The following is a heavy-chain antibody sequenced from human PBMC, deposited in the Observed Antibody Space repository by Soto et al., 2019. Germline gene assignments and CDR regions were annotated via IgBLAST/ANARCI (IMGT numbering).Heavy chain of an antibody. CDR2: IYYSGST. Sequence: SETLSITCTVSGGSISSGGYYWSWIRQHPGKGLEWIGYIYYSGSTYYNPSLKSRVTISVDTSKNQFSLKLSSVTAADTAVYYCARVMGGLVGATTFDYWGQGTLVTVSS. V-gene: IGHV4-31*03. CDR1: GGSISSGGYY. D-gene: IGHD1-26*01. J-gene: IGHJ4*02. CDR3: ARVMGGLVGATTFDY.